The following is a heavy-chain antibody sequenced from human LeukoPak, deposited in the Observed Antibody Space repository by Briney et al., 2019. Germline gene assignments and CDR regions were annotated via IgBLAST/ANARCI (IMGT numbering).Heavy chain of an antibody. Sequence: SEALSLTCTVSGGSISSYYWSWIRQPPGKGLEWIGYIYTSGSTNYNPSLKSRVTISVDTSKNQFSLKLSSVTAADTAVYYCARLRAGREYYYYYYMDVWGKGTTVTVSS. V-gene: IGHV4-4*09. D-gene: IGHD6-13*01. CDR2: IYTSGST. J-gene: IGHJ6*03. CDR3: ARLRAGREYYYYYYMDV. CDR1: GGSISSYY.